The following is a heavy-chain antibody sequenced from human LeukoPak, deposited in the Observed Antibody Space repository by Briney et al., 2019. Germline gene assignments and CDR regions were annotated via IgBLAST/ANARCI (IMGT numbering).Heavy chain of an antibody. CDR2: ISYDGSNK. CDR3: AKDELSGSYSRPFDY. J-gene: IGHJ4*02. D-gene: IGHD1-26*01. V-gene: IGHV3-30*04. CDR1: GFTFSSYA. Sequence: GGSLRLSCAASGFTFSSYAMHWVRQAPGKGLEWVAVISYDGSNKYYADSVKGRFTISRDNSKNTLYLQMNSLRAEDTAVYYCAKDELSGSYSRPFDYWGQGTLVTVSS.